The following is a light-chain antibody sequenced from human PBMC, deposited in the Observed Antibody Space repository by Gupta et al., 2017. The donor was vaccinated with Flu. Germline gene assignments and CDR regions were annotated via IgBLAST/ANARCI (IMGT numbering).Light chain of an antibody. CDR1: QSLVHSDGQTY. Sequence: TRGQPASISCRSSQSLVHSDGQTYLTWFQQRPGQSPRRLIYKVSNRDAGVPDRFSGSGSGTDFTLESSRGEGEDVGVYYCMQGTHWPPWTFGEGTKVEIK. J-gene: IGKJ1*01. V-gene: IGKV2-30*02. CDR2: KVS. CDR3: MQGTHWPPWT.